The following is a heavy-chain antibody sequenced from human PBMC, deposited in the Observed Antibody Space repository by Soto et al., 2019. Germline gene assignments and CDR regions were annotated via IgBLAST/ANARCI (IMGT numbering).Heavy chain of an antibody. CDR3: AKDAAAGIPYYLDY. CDR2: INSGGGST. Sequence: PGGSLRLSCAASGFTFSSYWMHWVRQAPGKGLVWVSRINSGGGSTSYADSVKGRFTISRDNSKNTLYLQMNSLRAEDTAVNYCAKDAAAGIPYYLDYWGQGTLVTISS. D-gene: IGHD6-13*01. V-gene: IGHV3-74*01. CDR1: GFTFSSYW. J-gene: IGHJ4*02.